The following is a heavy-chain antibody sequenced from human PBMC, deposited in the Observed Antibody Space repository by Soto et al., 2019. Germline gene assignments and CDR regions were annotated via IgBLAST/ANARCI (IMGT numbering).Heavy chain of an antibody. Sequence: ASVKVSCKASGYTFTGYYMHWVRQAPGQGLEWMGWINPNSGGTNYAQKFQGWVTMTRDTSISTAYMELSRLRSDDTAVYYCARAAGSSSTYYYYYMDVWGKGTTVTVSS. J-gene: IGHJ6*03. CDR3: ARAAGSSSTYYYYYMDV. CDR1: GYTFTGYY. CDR2: INPNSGGT. D-gene: IGHD6-6*01. V-gene: IGHV1-2*04.